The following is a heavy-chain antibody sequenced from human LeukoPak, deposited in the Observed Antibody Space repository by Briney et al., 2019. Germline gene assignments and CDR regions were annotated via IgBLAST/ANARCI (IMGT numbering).Heavy chain of an antibody. Sequence: GGPLRLSCAASGFTFSNYWMSWVRQAPGKGLEWVANIKQDGSEKNYVDSVKGRFTISRDNAKTSLYLQMNSLRAEDTAVYYCARDSLTMVRGVQRSWGQGTLVTVSS. CDR1: GFTFSNYW. CDR2: IKQDGSEK. D-gene: IGHD3-10*01. V-gene: IGHV3-7*01. J-gene: IGHJ4*02. CDR3: ARDSLTMVRGVQRS.